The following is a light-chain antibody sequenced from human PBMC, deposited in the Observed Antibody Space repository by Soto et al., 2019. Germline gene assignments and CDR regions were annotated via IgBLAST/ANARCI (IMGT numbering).Light chain of an antibody. J-gene: IGLJ2*01. CDR2: DVT. Sequence: QSVLTQPRSVSGSPGQSVTISCTGTNSDVGTYNFVSWHQQHPGKAPKLVIYDVTQRPSGVPDRFSGSKSGITASLTISGLQAEDEAVYYCCSYAAGDTFKFGGGTKLTVL. V-gene: IGLV2-11*01. CDR1: NSDVGTYNF. CDR3: CSYAAGDTFK.